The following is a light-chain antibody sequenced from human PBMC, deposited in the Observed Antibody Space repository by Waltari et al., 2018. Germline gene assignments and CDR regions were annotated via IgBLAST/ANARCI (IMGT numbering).Light chain of an antibody. J-gene: IGKJ1*01. CDR2: AAS. Sequence: DIQMTQSPSSLSASVGDRVAIAGRASQTMTNNLNWYQQKPGKAPKLLTYAASSLQSGVPSRFSGSGSGTHFTLTISSLQPEDFATYYCQQSYTTPWTFGQGTTVEIK. CDR1: QTMTNN. CDR3: QQSYTTPWT. V-gene: IGKV1-39*01.